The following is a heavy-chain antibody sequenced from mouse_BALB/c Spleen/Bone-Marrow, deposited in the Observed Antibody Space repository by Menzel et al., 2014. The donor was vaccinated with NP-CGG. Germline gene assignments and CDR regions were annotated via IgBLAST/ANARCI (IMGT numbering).Heavy chain of an antibody. V-gene: IGHV14-1*02. CDR1: GFNIKDYY. Sequence: EVQLQQSGAELVRPGALVKLSCKASGFNIKDYYMHWVKQRPEQGLEWIGWIDPENGNTIYDPKFQGKASITPDTSSNTAYLQLSSLTSEDTAVYYCARWDSSGYVGFAYWGQGTLVTVPA. J-gene: IGHJ3*01. CDR3: ARWDSSGYVGFAY. D-gene: IGHD3-2*01. CDR2: IDPENGNT.